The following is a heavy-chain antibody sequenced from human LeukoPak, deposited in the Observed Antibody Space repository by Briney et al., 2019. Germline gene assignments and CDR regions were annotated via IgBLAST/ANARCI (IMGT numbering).Heavy chain of an antibody. CDR1: GYTFTSYD. J-gene: IGHJ5*02. V-gene: IGHV1-8*01. Sequence: ASVKVSCKASGYTFTSYDINWVRQATGQGLEWMGWMNPNSGNTGYAQKFQGRATMTRNTSISTAYMELSSLRSEDTAVYYCARGDYDILTGYYSPWGQGTLVTVSS. CDR3: ARGDYDILTGYYSP. D-gene: IGHD3-9*01. CDR2: MNPNSGNT.